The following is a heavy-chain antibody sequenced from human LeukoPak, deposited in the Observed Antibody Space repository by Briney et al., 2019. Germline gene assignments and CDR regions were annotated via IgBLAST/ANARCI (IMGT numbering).Heavy chain of an antibody. CDR3: ARVIWGGYYYVYFDY. CDR1: GGSISSGGYS. V-gene: IGHV4-30-2*01. D-gene: IGHD3-22*01. Sequence: SRTLSLTCAVSGGSISSGGYSWSWIRQPPGKGLEWIGYIYHSGSTYYNPSLKSRVTISVDRSKNQFSLKLSSVTAADTAVYYCARVIWGGYYYVYFDYWGQGTLVTVSS. J-gene: IGHJ4*02. CDR2: IYHSGST.